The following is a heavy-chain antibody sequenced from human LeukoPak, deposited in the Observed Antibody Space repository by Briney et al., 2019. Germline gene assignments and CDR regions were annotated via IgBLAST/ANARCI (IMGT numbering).Heavy chain of an antibody. Sequence: SETLSLICTVSGGSISSYYWSWIRQPAGKGLEWIGRIYTSGSTNYNPSLKSRVTMSVDTSKNQFSLKLSSVTAADTAVYYCARGKSSSWYGLAYFDYWGQGTLVTVSS. CDR2: IYTSGST. CDR3: ARGKSSSWYGLAYFDY. D-gene: IGHD6-13*01. CDR1: GGSISSYY. V-gene: IGHV4-4*07. J-gene: IGHJ4*02.